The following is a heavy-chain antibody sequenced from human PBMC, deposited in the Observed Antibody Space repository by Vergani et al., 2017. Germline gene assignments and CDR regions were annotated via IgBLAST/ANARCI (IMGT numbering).Heavy chain of an antibody. Sequence: VQLVESGGGVVQPGKSLRLSCAASGSNVRNSGLHWVRQAPGKGLEWVSSISGNNDDVYYADSVKGRFTISRDNAKNSLYLDMSSLRAEDTAVYYCVRDVRVSRTWGQGTLVAVSS. CDR3: VRDVRVSRT. CDR1: GSNVRNSG. J-gene: IGHJ3*01. CDR2: ISGNNDDV. V-gene: IGHV3-21*01.